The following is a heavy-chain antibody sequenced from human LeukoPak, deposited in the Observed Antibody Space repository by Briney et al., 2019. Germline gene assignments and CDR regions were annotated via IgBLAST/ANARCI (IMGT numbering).Heavy chain of an antibody. J-gene: IGHJ4*02. CDR3: TTPGDSGWYNH. CDR1: GFTFSSYA. D-gene: IGHD6-19*01. Sequence: GGSLRLSCAASGFTFSSYAMSWVRQAPGKGLEWVSVISRNGAHPYYIDSVRDRFTVSRDNSKNIMYLQMNSLRAEDAALYYCTTPGDSGWYNHWGQGTLVTVSS. V-gene: IGHV3-23*01. CDR2: ISRNGAHP.